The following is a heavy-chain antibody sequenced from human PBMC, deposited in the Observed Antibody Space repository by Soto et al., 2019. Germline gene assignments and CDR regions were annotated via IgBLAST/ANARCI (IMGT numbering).Heavy chain of an antibody. J-gene: IGHJ4*02. CDR3: AKDRRPEDTGSYSDY. CDR2: ISYDGSNK. CDR1: GFTFSSYG. V-gene: IGHV3-30*18. D-gene: IGHD3-10*01. Sequence: QVQLVESGGGVVQPGRSLRLSCAASGFTFSSYGMHWVRQAPGKGLEWVAVISYDGSNKYYADSVKGRFTISRDNSKNTMYLQMNSLRAEDTAVDYCAKDRRPEDTGSYSDYWGQGTLVTVSS.